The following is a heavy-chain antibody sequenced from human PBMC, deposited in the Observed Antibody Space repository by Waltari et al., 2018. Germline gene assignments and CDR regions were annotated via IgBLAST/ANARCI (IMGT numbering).Heavy chain of an antibody. V-gene: IGHV3-21*01. D-gene: IGHD3-10*01. CDR1: GFTFSSYS. CDR3: ARDLGFGS. CDR2: NRSSSVDI. J-gene: IGHJ4*02. Sequence: EVQLVESGGGLVKPGGSLRLSCAASGFTFSSYSMNWVRQAPGRWMGWVSANRSSSVDIYYAESGKGRFTISRDNAKNSLYLQMNSLRAEDTAVYYCARDLGFGSRGQGTLVTVSS.